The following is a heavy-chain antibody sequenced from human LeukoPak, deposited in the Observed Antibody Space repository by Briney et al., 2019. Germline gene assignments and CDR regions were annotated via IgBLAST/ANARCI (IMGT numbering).Heavy chain of an antibody. D-gene: IGHD3-22*01. Sequence: GGSLRLSCAASGFTFSSYAMSWVRQAPGKGLEWVSAISGSGGSTYYADSVKGRFTISRDNSKNTLYLQMNSLRAEDTAVYYCAKALYYYDRRGYPGPFDIWGQGTMVTVSS. CDR3: AKALYYYDRRGYPGPFDI. CDR1: GFTFSSYA. J-gene: IGHJ3*02. V-gene: IGHV3-23*01. CDR2: ISGSGGST.